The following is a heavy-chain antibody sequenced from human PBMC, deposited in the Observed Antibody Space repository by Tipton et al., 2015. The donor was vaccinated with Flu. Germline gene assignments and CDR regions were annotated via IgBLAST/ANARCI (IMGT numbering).Heavy chain of an antibody. CDR2: ISSSGSTI. CDR1: GFTFSSYE. Sequence: SLRLSCAASGFTFSSYEMNWVRQAPGKGLEWLSYISSSGSTISYADSVRGRFTISRDNAKNSLYLQLNSLRVEDMAVYYCATLTGDDYWGQGDLVTVSS. D-gene: IGHD7-27*01. V-gene: IGHV3-48*03. CDR3: ATLTGDDY. J-gene: IGHJ4*02.